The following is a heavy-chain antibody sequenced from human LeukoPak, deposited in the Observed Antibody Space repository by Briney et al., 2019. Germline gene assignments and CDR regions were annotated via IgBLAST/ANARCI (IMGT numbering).Heavy chain of an antibody. CDR1: GFMFNSYG. Sequence: GGSLRLSCAASGFMFNSYGMHWVRQAPGKGLEWVALISYDGSNTYYADSVKGRFTISRDNSKNTLSLLMNSLRAEDTAVYYCAKGSGDYTGFDYFDYWGQGTLVTVSA. V-gene: IGHV3-30*18. J-gene: IGHJ4*02. D-gene: IGHD4-17*01. CDR2: ISYDGSNT. CDR3: AKGSGDYTGFDYFDY.